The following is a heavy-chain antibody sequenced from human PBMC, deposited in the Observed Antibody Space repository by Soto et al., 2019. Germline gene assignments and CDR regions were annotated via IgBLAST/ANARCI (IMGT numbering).Heavy chain of an antibody. CDR2: ISAYNGNT. D-gene: IGHD3-3*01. Sequence: ASVKVSCKASGYTFTSYCISWVRQAPGQGLEWMGWISAYNGNTNYAQKLQGRVTMTTDTSTSTAYMELRSLRSDDTAVYYCARDPRITIFGVDLDAFDIWGQGTMVTVSS. V-gene: IGHV1-18*04. J-gene: IGHJ3*02. CDR3: ARDPRITIFGVDLDAFDI. CDR1: GYTFTSYC.